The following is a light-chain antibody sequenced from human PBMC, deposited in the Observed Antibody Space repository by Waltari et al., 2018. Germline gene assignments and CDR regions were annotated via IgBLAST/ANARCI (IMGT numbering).Light chain of an antibody. CDR2: GTS. Sequence: EIVLTQSPGTLSLSPGGRATPSCRAGQSVSRALAWYQQKPGQAPRLLISGTSNRATGIPETFSGSGSGTDFSLTISRLEPEDVAVYFCQHYVRLPATFGQGTKVEIK. CDR3: QHYVRLPAT. CDR1: QSVSRA. V-gene: IGKV3-20*01. J-gene: IGKJ1*01.